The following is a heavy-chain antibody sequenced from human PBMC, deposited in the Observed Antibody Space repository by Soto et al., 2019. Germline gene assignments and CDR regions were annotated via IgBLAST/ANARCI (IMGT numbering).Heavy chain of an antibody. J-gene: IGHJ4*02. D-gene: IGHD3-3*01. CDR3: AKVASLRFLEWFFDY. CDR1: GFTFSSYA. V-gene: IGHV3-23*01. CDR2: ISGSGGST. Sequence: GGSLRLSCAASGFTFSSYAMSWARQAPGKGLEWVSVISGSGGSTYYADAVKGRFTISRDNSKNTLYLQMNSLRAEDTAVYYCAKVASLRFLEWFFDYWGQGTLVTVSS.